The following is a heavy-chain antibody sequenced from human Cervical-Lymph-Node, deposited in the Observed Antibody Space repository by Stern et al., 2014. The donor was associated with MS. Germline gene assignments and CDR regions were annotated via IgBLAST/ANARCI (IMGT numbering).Heavy chain of an antibody. V-gene: IGHV1-46*01. CDR1: GYRFSNYY. CDR3: ARDFSGTTEIEVVMPLDY. CDR2: VNPSGGST. Sequence: QVQLVESGAEVKKPGASVKVSCKASGYRFSNYYMHWVRQAPGQGLEWMGAVNPSGGSTNYAQKFQGRVTMTRDTSTSTVYMEVSSLTSEDTAVYYCARDFSGTTEIEVVMPLDYWGQGTLVTVSS. D-gene: IGHD3-22*01. J-gene: IGHJ4*02.